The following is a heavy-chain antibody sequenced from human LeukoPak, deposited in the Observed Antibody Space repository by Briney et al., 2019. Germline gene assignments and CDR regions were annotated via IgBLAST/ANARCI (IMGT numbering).Heavy chain of an antibody. D-gene: IGHD2-8*01. V-gene: IGHV1-2*02. CDR3: ARDHNGYYYYMDV. CDR1: GYTFTGYY. CDR2: INPNSGGT. Sequence: ASVKVSCKASGYTFTGYYMHWVRQAPGQGLEWMGWINPNSGGTNYAQKFQGRVTMTRDTSISTAYMELSRLRSDDTAVYYCARDHNGYYYYMDVWGKGTTVPVSS. J-gene: IGHJ6*03.